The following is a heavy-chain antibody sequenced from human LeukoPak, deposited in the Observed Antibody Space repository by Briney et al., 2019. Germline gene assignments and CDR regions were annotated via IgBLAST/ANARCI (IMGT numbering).Heavy chain of an antibody. Sequence: GGSLRLSCAASGFTFSSYGMHWVRQAPGKGLEWVAVISYDGSNKYYADSVKGRFTISRDNSKNTLYLQMNSLRAEDTAVYYCWVYGSEYFDYWGQGTLVTVSS. D-gene: IGHD3-10*01. CDR3: WVYGSEYFDY. J-gene: IGHJ4*02. CDR2: ISYDGSNK. CDR1: GFTFSSYG. V-gene: IGHV3-30*03.